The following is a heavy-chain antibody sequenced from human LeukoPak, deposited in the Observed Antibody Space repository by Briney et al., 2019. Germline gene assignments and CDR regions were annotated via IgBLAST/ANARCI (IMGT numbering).Heavy chain of an antibody. CDR2: ISGSGDST. V-gene: IGHV3-23*01. Sequence: QTGGSLRLSCAASGFTFSSYGMSWVRQAPGKGLEWVSGISGSGDSTYYADSVKGRFTISRDNSKNTLYLQMNSLRAEDTALYYCAKAEHYYDTRGDYWGQGTLVTVSS. CDR3: AKAEHYYDTRGDY. D-gene: IGHD3-22*01. J-gene: IGHJ4*02. CDR1: GFTFSSYG.